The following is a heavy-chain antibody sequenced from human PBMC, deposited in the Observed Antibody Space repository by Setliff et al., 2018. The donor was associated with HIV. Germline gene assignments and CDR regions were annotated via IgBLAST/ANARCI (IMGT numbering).Heavy chain of an antibody. D-gene: IGHD5-12*01. V-gene: IGHV3-30*02. J-gene: IGHJ4*02. CDR3: TTDLGTRYDTPVY. CDR1: GFSFKSAW. CDR2: IRCDGSNE. Sequence: PGGSLRLSCAASGFSFKSAWMSWVRQAPGKGLEWVAFIRCDGSNEYYADSVKGRFTISRDNSKNTLYLQINSLRAEDTAVYYCTTDLGTRYDTPVYWGQGTLVTVSS.